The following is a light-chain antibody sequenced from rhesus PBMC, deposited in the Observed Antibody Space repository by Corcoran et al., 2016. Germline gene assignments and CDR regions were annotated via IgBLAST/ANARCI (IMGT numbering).Light chain of an antibody. V-gene: IGKV1-32*02. J-gene: IGKJ2*01. CDR2: YVN. CDR1: QGISSY. Sequence: DIQMSQSPSSLSASVGDRVTITCRASQGISSYLHWYQRKPGKAPKLLIFYVNSLAGGVPSRFSGSGSGTDFTLTISSLQPEDFATYYCQQGNSNPYSFGQGTKVEIK. CDR3: QQGNSNPYS.